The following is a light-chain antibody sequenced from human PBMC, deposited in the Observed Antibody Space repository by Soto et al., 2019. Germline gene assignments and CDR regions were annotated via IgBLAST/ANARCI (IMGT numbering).Light chain of an antibody. CDR3: QQYNDWPQT. CDR2: GAS. Sequence: EFVLTQSPGSLSLPPAERATLSCRASQSVSSRYLAWYQQKPGQAPRLLIYGASTRATGSPDRFSASGSATEFTLTISSLQSEDFAVYYCQQYNDWPQTFGQGTKVDIK. J-gene: IGKJ1*01. V-gene: IGKV3-15*01. CDR1: QSVSSRY.